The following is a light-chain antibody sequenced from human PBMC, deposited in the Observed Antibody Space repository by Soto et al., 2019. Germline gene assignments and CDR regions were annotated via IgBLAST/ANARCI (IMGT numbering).Light chain of an antibody. CDR3: QQYNSFPWT. J-gene: IGKJ1*01. V-gene: IGKV1-5*01. CDR1: QNIKNW. Sequence: DIQMTQSPSTLSASVGDRVTITCRASQNIKNWLAWYQQRPGQAPKLLISEGSSLESGVPSTFSGTASGTEFTLTTSSLQPDDFATYYCQQYNSFPWTFGQGTKVDIK. CDR2: EGS.